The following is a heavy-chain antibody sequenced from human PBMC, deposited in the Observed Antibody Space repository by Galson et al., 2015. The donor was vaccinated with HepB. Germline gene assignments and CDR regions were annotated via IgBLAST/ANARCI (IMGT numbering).Heavy chain of an antibody. CDR2: IIPIFGTA. V-gene: IGHV1-69*01. CDR3: ARENRRAARPFDY. Sequence: QSGAEVKKPGESLRISCKASGGTFSSYAISWVRQAPGQGLEWMGGIIPIFGTANYAQRFQGRVTITADESTSTAYMELSSLRSEDTAVYYCARENRRAARPFDYWGQGTLVTVSS. J-gene: IGHJ4*02. CDR1: GGTFSSYA. D-gene: IGHD6-13*01.